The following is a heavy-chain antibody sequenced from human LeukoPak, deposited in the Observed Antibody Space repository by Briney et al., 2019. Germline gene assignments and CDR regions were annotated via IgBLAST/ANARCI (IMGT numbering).Heavy chain of an antibody. V-gene: IGHV3-30*18. D-gene: IGHD6-19*01. Sequence: GGSLRLSCAPSGFTFSSYGMHWVRQAPGKGLEWVAVISYDGSNKYYADSVKGRFTISRDNSKNTLYLQMNSLRAEDTAVYYCAKDLELAVAGTFDYWGQGTLVTVSS. CDR1: GFTFSSYG. J-gene: IGHJ4*02. CDR2: ISYDGSNK. CDR3: AKDLELAVAGTFDY.